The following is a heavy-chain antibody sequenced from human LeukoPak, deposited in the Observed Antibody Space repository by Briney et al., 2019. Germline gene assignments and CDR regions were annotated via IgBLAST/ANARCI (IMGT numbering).Heavy chain of an antibody. CDR1: GGTFSSYA. CDR2: IIPIFGTA. D-gene: IGHD6-19*01. V-gene: IGHV1-69*13. Sequence: SVKVSCKASGGTFSSYAISWVRQAPGQGLEWMGGIIPIFGTANYAQKFQGRVTITADESTSTAYMELSSLRSEDTAVYYCARLLVIAVAGSSQHWGQGTLVTVSS. CDR3: ARLLVIAVAGSSQH. J-gene: IGHJ1*01.